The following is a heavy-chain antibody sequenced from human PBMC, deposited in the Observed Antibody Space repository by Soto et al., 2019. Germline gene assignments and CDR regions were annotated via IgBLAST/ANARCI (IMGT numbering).Heavy chain of an antibody. D-gene: IGHD2-8*02. CDR3: ARPPWSSDF. Sequence: PSETLSLTCTVSGGSINNHYWSWIRQPPEKGLEWIGYIYYTGSTNYNPSLKSRVTMSVDTSKNQFSLNLTSLTAADTAIYYCARPPWSSDFWCPGLLVTVFS. CDR2: IYYTGST. V-gene: IGHV4-59*11. J-gene: IGHJ4*02. CDR1: GGSINNHY.